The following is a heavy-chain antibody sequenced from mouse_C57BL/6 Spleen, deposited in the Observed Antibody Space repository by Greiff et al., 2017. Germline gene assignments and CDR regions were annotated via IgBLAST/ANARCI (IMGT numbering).Heavy chain of an antibody. J-gene: IGHJ4*01. CDR2: IRPNSGST. Sequence: VQLQQPGAELVKPGASVKLSCKASGYTFTSYWMHWVKQRPGQGLEWIGMIRPNSGSTYYNEKFKSTATLTVDKSSSTAYMQLSSLTSEGSAVYYCARNYDGSSYDYAMDYRGQGTSVSVSS. CDR1: GYTFTSYW. V-gene: IGHV1-64*01. CDR3: ARNYDGSSYDYAMDY. D-gene: IGHD1-1*01.